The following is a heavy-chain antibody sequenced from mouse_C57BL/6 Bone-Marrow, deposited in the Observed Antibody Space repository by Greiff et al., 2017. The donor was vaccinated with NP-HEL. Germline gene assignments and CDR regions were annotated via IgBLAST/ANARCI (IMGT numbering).Heavy chain of an antibody. V-gene: IGHV14-4*01. CDR3: TNCYFDY. CDR2: IVPENGDT. Sequence: EVQLQQSGAELVRPGASVKLSCTASGFNIKDDYLHWVKQRPEQGLEWIGWIVPENGDTEYASKFQGKATITADTSSNTAYLQLSSLTSEDTAVYYCTNCYFDYWGQGTTLTVSS. J-gene: IGHJ2*01. CDR1: GFNIKDDY.